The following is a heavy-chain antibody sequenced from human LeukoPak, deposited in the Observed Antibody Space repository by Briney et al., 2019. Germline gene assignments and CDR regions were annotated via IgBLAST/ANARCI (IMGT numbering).Heavy chain of an antibody. CDR2: ISYDGSNK. CDR1: GFVFGHSW. D-gene: IGHD3-3*01. V-gene: IGHV3-30*03. Sequence: GGSLRLSCEASGFVFGHSWMSWVRQAPGKGLEWVAVISYDGSNKYYADSVKGRFTISRDNSKNTLYLQMNSLRAEDTAVYYCARARFPSIRSGASGAFDIWGQGTMVTVSS. CDR3: ARARFPSIRSGASGAFDI. J-gene: IGHJ3*02.